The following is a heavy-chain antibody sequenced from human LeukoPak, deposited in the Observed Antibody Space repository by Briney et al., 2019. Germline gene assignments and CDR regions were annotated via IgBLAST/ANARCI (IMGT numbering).Heavy chain of an antibody. Sequence: SETLSLTCTVSGGSINNYYWSWVRQPPGKGLEWIGYIYYSGSTNYNPSLKSRVTISVDTSKNQFSLKLSSVTAADTAVYYCARGYSYGSFDYWGQGTLVTVSS. CDR1: GGSINNYY. D-gene: IGHD5-18*01. CDR2: IYYSGST. CDR3: ARGYSYGSFDY. J-gene: IGHJ4*02. V-gene: IGHV4-59*01.